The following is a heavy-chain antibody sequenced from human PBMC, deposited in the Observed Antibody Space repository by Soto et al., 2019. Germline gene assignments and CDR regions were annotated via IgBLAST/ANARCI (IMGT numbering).Heavy chain of an antibody. Sequence: GGSLRLSCAASGFTFDDYAMHWVRQAPGKGLEWVSGISWNSGSIGYADSVKGRFTISRDNDKNSLYLQMNSLRAEETDLYYWAKEVAGYDAFDSWGQGKMVTVAS. CDR1: GFTFDDYA. CDR2: ISWNSGSI. J-gene: IGHJ3*02. CDR3: AKEVAGYDAFDS. D-gene: IGHD6-19*01. V-gene: IGHV3-9*01.